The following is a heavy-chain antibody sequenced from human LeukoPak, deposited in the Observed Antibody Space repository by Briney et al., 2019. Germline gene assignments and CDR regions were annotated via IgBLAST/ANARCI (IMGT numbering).Heavy chain of an antibody. CDR2: IYYSGST. CDR3: ASYPSSSRVNWFDP. V-gene: IGHV4-39*07. D-gene: IGHD6-6*01. J-gene: IGHJ5*02. Sequence: PSETLSLTCTVSGVSISSSSYYWGWIRQPPGKGLEWIGSIYYSGSTYYNPSLKSRVTISVDTSENQFSLKLSSVTAADTAVYYCASYPSSSRVNWFDPWGQGTLVTVSS. CDR1: GVSISSSSYY.